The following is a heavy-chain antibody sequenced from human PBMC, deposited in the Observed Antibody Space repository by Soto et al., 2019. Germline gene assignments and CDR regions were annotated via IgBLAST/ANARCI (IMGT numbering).Heavy chain of an antibody. D-gene: IGHD3-10*01. CDR3: GREGGSGGDYYYGMDV. Sequence: SETLSLTCTVSAGSISSGDYYWSWIRQPPGKGLEWIGYIYYSGSTYYNPSLKSQVTISVDTSKNQFSLKLSSVTAADTDVYYCGREGGSGGDYYYGMDVWGQGTTVTVSS. CDR2: IYYSGST. CDR1: AGSISSGDYY. J-gene: IGHJ6*02. V-gene: IGHV4-30-4*01.